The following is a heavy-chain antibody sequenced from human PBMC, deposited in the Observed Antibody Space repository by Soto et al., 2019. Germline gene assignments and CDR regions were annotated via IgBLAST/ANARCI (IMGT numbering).Heavy chain of an antibody. Sequence: PGGSLRLSCAASGFTFSGYGMHWVRQAPGKGLEWVAVIWYDGSNKYYADSVKGRFTISRDNSKNTLYLQMNSLRAEDTAVYYCARDRYYDSSGYKDAFDIWGQGTMVTVSS. CDR2: IWYDGSNK. V-gene: IGHV3-33*01. CDR3: ARDRYYDSSGYKDAFDI. J-gene: IGHJ3*02. CDR1: GFTFSGYG. D-gene: IGHD3-22*01.